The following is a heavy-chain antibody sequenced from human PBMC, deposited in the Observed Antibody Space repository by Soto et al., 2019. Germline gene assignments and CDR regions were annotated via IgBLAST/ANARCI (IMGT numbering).Heavy chain of an antibody. CDR1: AFTFSDYY. V-gene: IGHV3-11*06. Sequence: GRSLRLSCAASAFTFSDYYMSWIRQAPGKGLEWVSYISSSSSYTNYADSVKGRFTISRDNAKNSLYLQMNSLRAEDTAVYYCARRDSRAHYWYFDLWGRGTLVTVSS. D-gene: IGHD2-15*01. CDR2: ISSSSSYT. CDR3: ARRDSRAHYWYFDL. J-gene: IGHJ2*01.